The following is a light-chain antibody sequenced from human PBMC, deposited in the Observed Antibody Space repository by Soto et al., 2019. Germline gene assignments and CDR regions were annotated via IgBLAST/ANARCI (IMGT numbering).Light chain of an antibody. V-gene: IGLV1-40*01. Sequence: QSVLTQPPSVSGAPGQRVTISCTGSSSNIGAGYDVHWYQQLPGTAPKLLIYGNSNRPSGVPDRFSGSKSGTSASLAITGLQAEYEADYYCQSYDSRLSNYVFGTGTKLTVL. CDR1: SSNIGAGYD. CDR2: GNS. CDR3: QSYDSRLSNYV. J-gene: IGLJ1*01.